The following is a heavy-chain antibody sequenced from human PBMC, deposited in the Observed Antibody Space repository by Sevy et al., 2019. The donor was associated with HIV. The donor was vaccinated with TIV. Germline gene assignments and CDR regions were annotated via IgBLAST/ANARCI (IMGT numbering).Heavy chain of an antibody. V-gene: IGHV3-11*01. D-gene: IGHD1-20*01. Sequence: GGSLRLSCAASGFTFSDYQMNWIRQAPRKGLEWVAYISSSGSTSNISPIYYADSVKGRFTITRDNAKKLLYLQMNSLRADDTGVYYCARSPAYNNSPWIIDYWGQGTLVTVSS. CDR3: ARSPAYNNSPWIIDY. CDR1: GFTFSDYQ. CDR2: ISSSGSTSNISPI. J-gene: IGHJ4*02.